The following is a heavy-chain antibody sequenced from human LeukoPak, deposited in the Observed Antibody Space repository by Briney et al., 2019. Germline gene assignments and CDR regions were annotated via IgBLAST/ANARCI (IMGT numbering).Heavy chain of an antibody. CDR2: IFYSGGS. V-gene: IGHV4-59*08. CDR1: GGSISSYY. CDR3: ARLGSTFDI. D-gene: IGHD2-2*01. Sequence: PSETLSLTCTVSGGSISSYYWTWIRQPPGKGLEWIGYIFYSGGSNYTPSLKSRVTISVDTSKNHFSLKLSSVTAADTAVYYCARLGSTFDIWGQGTMVTVSS. J-gene: IGHJ3*02.